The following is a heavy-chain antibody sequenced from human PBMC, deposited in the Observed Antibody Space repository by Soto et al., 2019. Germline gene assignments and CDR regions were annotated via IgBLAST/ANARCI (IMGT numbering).Heavy chain of an antibody. V-gene: IGHV3-23*01. CDR3: AKGARPFEY. CDR1: GFTFSSNA. D-gene: IGHD6-6*01. CDR2: ISSSGGNT. J-gene: IGHJ4*02. Sequence: LRLSCAASGFTFSSNAMTWVRQAPGKGLEWVSAISSSGGNTYYADSVKGRFTISRDNSKNTVYLQMNSLRAEDTAVYYCAKGARPFEYWGQGTLVTVSS.